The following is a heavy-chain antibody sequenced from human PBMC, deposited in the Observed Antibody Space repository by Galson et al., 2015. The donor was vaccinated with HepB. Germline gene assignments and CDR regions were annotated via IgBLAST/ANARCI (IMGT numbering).Heavy chain of an antibody. D-gene: IGHD2-15*01. CDR2: ISSSSSTI. CDR1: GFSFSYYS. V-gene: IGHV3-48*02. Sequence: SLRLSCAASGFSFSYYSMSWVRQAPGKGLDWVPYISSSSSTIHYADSVKGRFTISRDNAKKSVYLQMNSLRDEDTAVYYCASGYRGCNGGSCYYDFDYWCQGTLVTVSS. CDR3: ASGYRGCNGGSCYYDFDY. J-gene: IGHJ4*02.